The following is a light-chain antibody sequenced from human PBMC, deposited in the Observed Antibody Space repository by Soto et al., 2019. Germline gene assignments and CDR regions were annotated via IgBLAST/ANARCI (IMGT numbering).Light chain of an antibody. Sequence: QSVLTQPASVSGSPGQSITISCTGASSDVGGYKFVSWYQQHPGKAPKLMIYEVSNRPSRISDRFSDSKSGNTASLTISGLQAEDEADYYCSSWTSSSTLLFGGGTKLTVL. CDR2: EVS. CDR1: SSDVGGYKF. V-gene: IGLV2-14*01. J-gene: IGLJ2*01. CDR3: SSWTSSSTLL.